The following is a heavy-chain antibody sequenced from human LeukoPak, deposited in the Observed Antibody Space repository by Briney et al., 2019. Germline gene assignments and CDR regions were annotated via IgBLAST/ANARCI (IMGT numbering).Heavy chain of an antibody. V-gene: IGHV3-48*01. Sequence: GGSLRLSCAASGFTFSDFGMTWVRQAPGKGLEWVSYISSSSLSIYYADSVKGRFTISRDKARNSLYLQMNSLRAEDTAMYYCARDATPTQLWFRGSFDYWGLGALVTVAS. D-gene: IGHD5-18*01. CDR1: GFTFSDFG. CDR2: ISSSSLSI. CDR3: ARDATPTQLWFRGSFDY. J-gene: IGHJ4*02.